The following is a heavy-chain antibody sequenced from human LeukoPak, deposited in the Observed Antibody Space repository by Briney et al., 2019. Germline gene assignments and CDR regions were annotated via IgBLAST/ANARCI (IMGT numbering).Heavy chain of an antibody. CDR2: ISGSGGST. D-gene: IGHD3-10*01. CDR3: ARVFGGLDGWFDP. V-gene: IGHV3-23*01. J-gene: IGHJ5*02. CDR1: GFTFSTYA. Sequence: GGSLRLSCAASGFTFSTYAMSWVRQIPGKGLEWVSAISGSGGSTYYADSVKGRFTISRDNAKNSLYLQMNSLRAEDTAVYYCARVFGGLDGWFDPWGQGTLVTVSS.